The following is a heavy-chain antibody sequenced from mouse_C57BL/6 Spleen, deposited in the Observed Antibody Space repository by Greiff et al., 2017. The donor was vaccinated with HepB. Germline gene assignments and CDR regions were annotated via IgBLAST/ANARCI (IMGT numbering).Heavy chain of an antibody. CDR3: ASGRRVYYFDY. J-gene: IGHJ2*01. CDR1: GYTFTSYW. Sequence: QVKLQQPGAELVRPGTSVKLSCKASGYTFTSYWMHWVKQRPGQGLEWIGVIDPSDSYTNYNQKFKGKATLTVDTSYSTASMQLSSLTSEDSAVDCCASGRRVYYFDYWGQGTTLTVSS. CDR2: IDPSDSYT. D-gene: IGHD4-1*01. V-gene: IGHV1-59*01.